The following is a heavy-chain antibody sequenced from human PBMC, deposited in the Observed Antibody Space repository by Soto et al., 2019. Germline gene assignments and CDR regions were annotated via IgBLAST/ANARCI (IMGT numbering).Heavy chain of an antibody. CDR2: IIPIFGPA. CDR3: ARAAKRYFDY. D-gene: IGHD6-25*01. J-gene: IGHJ4*02. V-gene: IGHV1-69*06. Sequence: QVQLVQSGAEVKKPGSSVRVSCKASGGTFSTFAISWVRQAPGQGLEWMGGIIPIFGPANYAQKFQGRVTIPADKSTSPAYLELSSLRSEDTAVYYCARAAKRYFDYWGQGTLVTVSS. CDR1: GGTFSTFA.